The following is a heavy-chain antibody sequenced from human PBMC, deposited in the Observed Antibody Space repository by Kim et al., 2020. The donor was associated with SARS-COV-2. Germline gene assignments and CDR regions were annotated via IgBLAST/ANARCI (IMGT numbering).Heavy chain of an antibody. D-gene: IGHD6-25*01. CDR3: VKSAIGGYSSVLGY. J-gene: IGHJ4*02. V-gene: IGHV3-64D*09. Sequence: ADSVKGRVTISRDNAKNTLYLQMSSQRAEDTAVYYCVKSAIGGYSSVLGYWGQGTLVTVSS.